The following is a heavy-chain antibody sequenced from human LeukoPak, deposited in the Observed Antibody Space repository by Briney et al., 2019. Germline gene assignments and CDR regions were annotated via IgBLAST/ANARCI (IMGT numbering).Heavy chain of an antibody. J-gene: IGHJ4*02. V-gene: IGHV3-30*03. D-gene: IGHD3-3*01. CDR3: ARGGFFWSGYHFDY. CDR2: ISYDGSNK. Sequence: TGGSLRLSCAASGFTFSSYVMHWVRQAPGKGLEWLAVISYDGSNKNYADSVKGRLTTSRDNSKNTLYQQMNSLRAEDTAVYYCARGGFFWSGYHFDYWGQGTLVTVSS. CDR1: GFTFSSYV.